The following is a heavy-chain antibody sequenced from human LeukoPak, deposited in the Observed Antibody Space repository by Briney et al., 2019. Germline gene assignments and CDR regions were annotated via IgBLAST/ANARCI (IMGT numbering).Heavy chain of an antibody. CDR3: ARGAGGFSGWSGFDY. D-gene: IGHD6-19*01. Sequence: PGGPLRLSCAASGFTFSSYDMHWVRQATGKGLEWVSAIGTAGDTYYPGSVKGRFTISRENAKNSLYLQMNSLRAGDTAVYYCARGAGGFSGWSGFDYWGQGTLVTVSS. CDR1: GFTFSSYD. V-gene: IGHV3-13*01. CDR2: IGTAGDT. J-gene: IGHJ4*02.